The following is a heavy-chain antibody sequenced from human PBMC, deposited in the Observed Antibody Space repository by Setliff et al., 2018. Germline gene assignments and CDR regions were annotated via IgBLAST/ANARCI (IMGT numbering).Heavy chain of an antibody. J-gene: IGHJ2*01. Sequence: SETLSLTCTVSGGSISSYYWSWIRRPAGKGLEWIGRIYTSGTTHYSPSFESRVTMSVDTSKNQVSLKLSSVTAADSALYYCARTSTGRYFDFWGRGTLVTVSS. CDR2: IYTSGTT. CDR3: ARTSTGRYFDF. D-gene: IGHD2-2*01. CDR1: GGSISSYY. V-gene: IGHV4-4*07.